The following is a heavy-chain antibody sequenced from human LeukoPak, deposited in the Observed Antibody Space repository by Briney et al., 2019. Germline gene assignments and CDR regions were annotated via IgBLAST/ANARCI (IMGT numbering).Heavy chain of an antibody. CDR2: ISGSGGST. Sequence: GGSLRLSCAASGFTFSSYAMSWVRQAPGKGLEWVSAISGSGGSTYYADPVKGRFTISRDNSKNTLYLQMNSLRAEDTAVYYCAKDGVWQQLVRPPYFDYWGQGTLVTVSS. D-gene: IGHD6-13*01. V-gene: IGHV3-23*01. CDR1: GFTFSSYA. CDR3: AKDGVWQQLVRPPYFDY. J-gene: IGHJ4*02.